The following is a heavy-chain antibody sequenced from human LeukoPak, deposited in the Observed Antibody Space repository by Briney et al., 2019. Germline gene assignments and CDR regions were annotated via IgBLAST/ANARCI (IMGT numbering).Heavy chain of an antibody. CDR3: AKKTIVGATVDAFDI. CDR2: IRYDGFNK. J-gene: IGHJ3*02. V-gene: IGHV3-30*02. Sequence: GGSLRLSCAASGFTFSNYGMHWVRQAPGKGLEWVASIRYDGFNKYYADSLKGRFTISRDNSKNTLYLQMNSLRAEDTAVYYVAKKTIVGATVDAFDIWGQGTMVIVSS. D-gene: IGHD1-26*01. CDR1: GFTFSNYG.